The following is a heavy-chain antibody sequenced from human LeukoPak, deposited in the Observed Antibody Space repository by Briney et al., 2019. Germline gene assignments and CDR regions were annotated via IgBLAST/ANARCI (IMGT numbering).Heavy chain of an antibody. CDR1: GFIFSGDY. CDR3: ARDQYSYAHAAH. V-gene: IGHV3-53*01. D-gene: IGHD5-18*01. Sequence: PGGSLRLSCAASGFIFSGDYMSWARQAPGKGLEWVSVIYSSGSTYYSDSVKGRFTISRDNSKNTLHLQMNSLRAEDTAVYYCARDQYSYAHAAHWGQGTLVTVSS. CDR2: IYSSGST. J-gene: IGHJ4*02.